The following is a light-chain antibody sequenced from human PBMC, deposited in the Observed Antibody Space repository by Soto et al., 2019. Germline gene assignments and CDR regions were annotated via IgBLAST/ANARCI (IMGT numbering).Light chain of an antibody. J-gene: IGKJ1*01. CDR2: GAS. CDR3: LLDYSYPRT. V-gene: IGKV1-6*01. CDR1: QGIRTD. Sequence: AVQLTHSPSSLSASVRARVTITCRASQGIRTDLGWYQQSPGKAPKVLIVGASTLQRGVPSRFSGSGSGTDFTITISSLKPEDSETYYCLLDYSYPRTCGQGIKVEFK.